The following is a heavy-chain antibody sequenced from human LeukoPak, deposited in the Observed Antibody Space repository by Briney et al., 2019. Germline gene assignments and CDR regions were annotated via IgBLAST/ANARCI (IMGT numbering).Heavy chain of an antibody. CDR1: GGSISSGDYY. CDR2: IYYSGST. Sequence: SQTLSLTCTVSGGSISSGDYYWSWIRQPPGKGLEWIGHIYYSGSTYYNPSLKSRVTMSVDTSKNQFSLKLSSVTAADTAVYYCARVIADAFDIWGQGTMVTVSS. J-gene: IGHJ3*02. V-gene: IGHV4-30-4*08. CDR3: ARVIADAFDI. D-gene: IGHD2/OR15-2a*01.